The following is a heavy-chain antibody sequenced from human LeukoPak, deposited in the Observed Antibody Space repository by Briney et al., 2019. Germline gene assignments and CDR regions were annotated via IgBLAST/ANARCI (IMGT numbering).Heavy chain of an antibody. D-gene: IGHD6-6*01. CDR1: GGSFSGYY. CDR3: ARDHQYSSSV. J-gene: IGHJ4*02. V-gene: IGHV4-34*01. CDR2: INHSGST. Sequence: SETLSLTCAVYGGSFSGYYWSWIRQPPGKGLEWIGEINHSGSTNYNPSLKSRVTISVDTSKSRFSLKLSSVTAADTAVYYCARDHQYSSSVWSQGTLVTVSS.